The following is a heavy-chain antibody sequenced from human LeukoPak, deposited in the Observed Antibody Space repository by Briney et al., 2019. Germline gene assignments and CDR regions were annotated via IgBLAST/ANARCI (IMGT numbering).Heavy chain of an antibody. Sequence: GGSLRLSCAASGNYWMHWVRQAPGKGLVWVSHINSDGSWTSYADSVKGRFTISKDNAKNTVYLQMNNLRAEDAAVYYCVSFYETYWGRGTLVTVSS. D-gene: IGHD2-2*01. J-gene: IGHJ4*02. CDR1: GNYW. CDR3: VSFYETY. V-gene: IGHV3-74*01. CDR2: INSDGSWT.